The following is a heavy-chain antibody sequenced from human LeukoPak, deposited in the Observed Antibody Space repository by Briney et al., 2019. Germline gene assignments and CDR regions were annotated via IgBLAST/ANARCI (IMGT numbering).Heavy chain of an antibody. CDR2: INPNTGAT. CDR3: ARARTSIVGATEGIDY. J-gene: IGHJ4*02. V-gene: IGHV1-2*02. CDR1: GYTFTGYF. Sequence: ASVKVSCKASGYTFTGYFMHWLRQAPGQGLEWMGWINPNTGATKFAQNFQERVTVTRDTSISTAYMKLSRLRSDDTAVYYCARARTSIVGATEGIDYWGQGTLVTVSS. D-gene: IGHD1-26*01.